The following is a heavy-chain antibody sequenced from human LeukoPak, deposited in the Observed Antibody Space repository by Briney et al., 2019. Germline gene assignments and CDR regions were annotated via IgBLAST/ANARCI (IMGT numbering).Heavy chain of an antibody. CDR2: INQDGSEK. D-gene: IGHD6-19*01. Sequence: GGSLRLSCAASGFMFSGYWMSWVRQAPGKGLEWVANINQDGSEKYYVDSVKGRFTISRDNAKNSLFFETNSLRVEDTSVYYCARDFRNSGWGSDYWGQGTLVTVSS. V-gene: IGHV3-7*04. J-gene: IGHJ4*02. CDR1: GFMFSGYW. CDR3: ARDFRNSGWGSDY.